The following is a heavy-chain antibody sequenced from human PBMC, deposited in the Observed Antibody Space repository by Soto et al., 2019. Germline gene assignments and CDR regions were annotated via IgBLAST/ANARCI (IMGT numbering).Heavy chain of an antibody. CDR1: GGTFSRHA. V-gene: IGHV1-69*01. CDR3: ARGWGYDSNDYYYAY. CDR2: IIPIFGTA. J-gene: IGHJ4*02. Sequence: QVQLVQSGAEVRKPGSSVKVSCKASGGTFSRHAISWVRQAPGQGLEWMGGIIPIFGTANHAQKFQGRVTISADESMSTVYMELSSLRSEDTAMYYCARGWGYDSNDYYYAYWGQGTLVIVSS. D-gene: IGHD3-22*01.